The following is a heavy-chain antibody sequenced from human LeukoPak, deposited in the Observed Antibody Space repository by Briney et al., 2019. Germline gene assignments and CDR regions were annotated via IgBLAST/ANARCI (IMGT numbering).Heavy chain of an antibody. V-gene: IGHV4-34*01. Sequence: SETLSLTCAVYGGSFSGYYWSWIRQPPGKGLEWIGEINHSGSTNYNPSLKSRVTISVDTSKNQFSLKLSSVTAADTAVYYCARHSVTMVRDAFDIWGQGTMVTVSS. CDR2: INHSGST. CDR1: GGSFSGYY. D-gene: IGHD3-10*01. J-gene: IGHJ3*02. CDR3: ARHSVTMVRDAFDI.